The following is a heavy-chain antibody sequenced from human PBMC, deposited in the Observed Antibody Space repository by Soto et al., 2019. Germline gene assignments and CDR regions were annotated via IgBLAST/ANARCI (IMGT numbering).Heavy chain of an antibody. V-gene: IGHV5-51*01. Sequence: PGESLKISCKGSGYSFTSYWIGWVRQMPGRGLEWMGIIYPGDSDTRYSPSFQGQVTISADKSISTAYLQWSSLKASDTAMYYCARHGGYSYGYSWFDPWGQGTLVTVSS. J-gene: IGHJ5*02. CDR3: ARHGGYSYGYSWFDP. CDR1: GYSFTSYW. CDR2: IYPGDSDT. D-gene: IGHD5-18*01.